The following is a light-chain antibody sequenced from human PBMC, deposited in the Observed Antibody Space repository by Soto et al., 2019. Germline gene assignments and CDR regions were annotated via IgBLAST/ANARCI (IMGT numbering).Light chain of an antibody. CDR3: SSYTRSSSVI. CDR1: SSDIGAYAY. CDR2: DVN. J-gene: IGLJ2*01. V-gene: IGLV2-14*03. Sequence: QSALTQPASVSGSPGQSIAISCTGTSSDIGAYAYVSWYQQHPGTIPKLIVFDVNYRPSGVSSRFSGSKSGNTASLTIPALQAEDEADYYCSSYTRSSSVIFGGGTKLTVL.